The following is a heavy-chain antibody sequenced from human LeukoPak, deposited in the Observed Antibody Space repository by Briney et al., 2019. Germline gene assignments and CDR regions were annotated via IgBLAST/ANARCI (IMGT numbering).Heavy chain of an antibody. D-gene: IGHD2-2*01. CDR1: GGSFSGYY. V-gene: IGHV4-34*01. CDR3: ARSRKGGFFVSAARVWWFDP. CDR2: INHSGST. J-gene: IGHJ5*02. Sequence: SETLSLTCAVYGGSFSGYYWSWIRQPPGKGLEWIGEINHSGSTNYNPSLKSRVTISVDTSKNQFSLKLSSVTAADTAVYYCARSRKGGFFVSAARVWWFDPWGQGTLVTVSS.